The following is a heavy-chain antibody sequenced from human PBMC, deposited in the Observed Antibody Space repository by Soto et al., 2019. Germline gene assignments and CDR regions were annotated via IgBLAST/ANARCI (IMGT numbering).Heavy chain of an antibody. J-gene: IGHJ5*02. CDR3: ARAGVATIYPGINWFDP. D-gene: IGHD5-12*01. CDR1: GGSISSGDYY. V-gene: IGHV4-30-4*01. CDR2: IYYSGST. Sequence: QVQLQESGPGLVKPSQTLSLTCTVSGGSISSGDYYWSWIRQPPGKGLEWIGYIYYSGSTYYNPSPKTRVPISVDTSKTQCSRNPSSVTAADTAMYYCARAGVATIYPGINWFDPWGQGPLVTVSS.